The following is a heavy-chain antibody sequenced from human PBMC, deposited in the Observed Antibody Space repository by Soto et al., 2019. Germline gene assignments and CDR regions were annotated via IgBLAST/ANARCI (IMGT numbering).Heavy chain of an antibody. CDR3: ARDTIPDDFWSGYYGMDV. Sequence: QVQLVQSGAEVKRPGASVKVSCKASGYTFTSYGISWVRQAPGQGLEWMGWISAYNGNTNYAQKLQGRVTMTTDTSTSTAYMELRSLRSDDTAVYYCARDTIPDDFWSGYYGMDVWGQGTTVTVSS. J-gene: IGHJ6*02. CDR2: ISAYNGNT. D-gene: IGHD3-3*01. CDR1: GYTFTSYG. V-gene: IGHV1-18*04.